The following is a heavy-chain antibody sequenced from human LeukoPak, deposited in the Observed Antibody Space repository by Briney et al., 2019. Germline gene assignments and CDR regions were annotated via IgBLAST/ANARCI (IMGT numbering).Heavy chain of an antibody. V-gene: IGHV3-48*03. J-gene: IGHJ4*02. CDR3: AREAPKYCSGGSCYPGDYFDY. CDR1: GFDFSGYE. CDR2: ISSRGTTI. Sequence: GGSVRVSCEASGFDFSGYEMNWVRQAPGKGLEWVSFISSRGTTIYYADSVKGRFTISRDNAKNSLYLQMNSLRAEDTAVYYCAREAPKYCSGGSCYPGDYFDYWGQGTLVTVSP. D-gene: IGHD2-15*01.